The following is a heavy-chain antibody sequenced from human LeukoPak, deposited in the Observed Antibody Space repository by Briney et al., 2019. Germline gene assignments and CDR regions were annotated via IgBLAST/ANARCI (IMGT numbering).Heavy chain of an antibody. V-gene: IGHV1-18*01. CDR2: ISAYNGYT. J-gene: IGHJ1*01. CDR1: GYTFTNYG. CDR3: ARDKAVTTEVTQHFQH. Sequence: ASVKVSCTASGYTFTNYGFSWVRQAPGQGLEWMGWISAYNGYTDYAQKFQFRVTMTTDTSTSTAYMELRSLRSDDTAVYYCARDKAVTTEVTQHFQHWGQGTLVTVSS. D-gene: IGHD4-23*01.